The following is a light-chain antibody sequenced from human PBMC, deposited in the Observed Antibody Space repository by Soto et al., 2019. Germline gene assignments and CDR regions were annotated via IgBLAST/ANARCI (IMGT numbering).Light chain of an antibody. J-gene: IGLJ1*01. CDR1: SSDIGGYNY. CDR2: EVS. V-gene: IGLV2-8*01. CDR3: SSHGGRNTAFV. Sequence: HSVLNHPPYGYGSRGQSVPISCTKRSSDIGGYNYVSWYQQHPGKAPKLIISEVSKRPSGVPDRFSGSKSGNTASLTVSGLQAEDEADYYCSSHGGRNTAFVFGAGTKVTVL.